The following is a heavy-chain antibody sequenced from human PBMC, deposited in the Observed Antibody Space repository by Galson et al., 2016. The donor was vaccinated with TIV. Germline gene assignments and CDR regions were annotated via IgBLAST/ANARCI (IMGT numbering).Heavy chain of an antibody. Sequence: SLRLSCAASGFSVSTTYISWVPKAPGKGLEWFPVLYNNGVSRYADPVKGRFTISRDNSKNTVYLQMNSLRAEDTAVYYCARPGSYSSSWYFFDPWGQGTLVTVSS. V-gene: IGHV3-53*01. D-gene: IGHD6-13*01. J-gene: IGHJ5*02. CDR3: ARPGSYSSSWYFFDP. CDR2: LYNNGVS. CDR1: GFSVSTTY.